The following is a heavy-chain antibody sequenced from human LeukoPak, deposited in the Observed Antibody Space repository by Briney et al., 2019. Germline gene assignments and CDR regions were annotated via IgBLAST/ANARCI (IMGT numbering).Heavy chain of an antibody. CDR3: ATSRGTTVVEDFDY. CDR2: INAGNGNT. J-gene: IGHJ4*02. Sequence: ASVKVSCKASGYTFTNYAMHWVRQAPGQRLEWMGWINAGNGNTKYSQEFQGRVTITRDTSASTAYMELSSLRSEDTAVYYCATSRGTTVVEDFDYWGQGTLVTVSS. D-gene: IGHD4-23*01. V-gene: IGHV1-3*01. CDR1: GYTFTNYA.